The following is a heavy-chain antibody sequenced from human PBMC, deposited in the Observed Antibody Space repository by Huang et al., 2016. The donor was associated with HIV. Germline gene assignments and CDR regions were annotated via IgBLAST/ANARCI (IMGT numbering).Heavy chain of an antibody. V-gene: IGHV4-34*01. D-gene: IGHD6-19*01. CDR1: GGSVPGYY. CDR3: ATSRSGSGWFLDI. Sequence: QVQLYQWGAGPLRPSATLSLTCGVSGGSVPGYYWIWPRQSPGMGLEWIGEVNHGGRTKYNPGLKSQYTISVDTSKIQFFRNMTSVTATDTADYYCATSRSGSGWFLDIWGRGTLVSVS. CDR2: VNHGGRT. J-gene: IGHJ2*01.